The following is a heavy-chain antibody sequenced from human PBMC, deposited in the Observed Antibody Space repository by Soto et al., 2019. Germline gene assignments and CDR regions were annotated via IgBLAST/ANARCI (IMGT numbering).Heavy chain of an antibody. CDR3: ARSPEATVTAFDY. Sequence: QVQLQESGPGLVKPSQTLSLTCTVSGGSISSGGYCWSWIRQHPGKGLEWFGYIDYSGSTYYDPSLRGRVSISVDTSKNQSSLKLSSVTAADPAVYYCARSPEATVTAFDYWGQGTLVTVSS. CDR1: GGSISSGGYC. CDR2: IDYSGST. V-gene: IGHV4-31*03. D-gene: IGHD4-17*01. J-gene: IGHJ4*02.